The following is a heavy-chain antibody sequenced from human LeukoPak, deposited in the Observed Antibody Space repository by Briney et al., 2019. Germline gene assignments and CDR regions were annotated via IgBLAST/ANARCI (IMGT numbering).Heavy chain of an antibody. CDR3: ARRVGATFDY. J-gene: IGHJ4*02. Sequence: GGSLRLSCAASGFSFSRYAMSWVRQAPGKGLEWVSTISGSGDSTYYSDSVKGRFTISRDNSKNTLYLQMNSLRAEDTAVYYCARRVGATFDYWGQGTLVTVSS. CDR1: GFSFSRYA. V-gene: IGHV3-23*01. CDR2: ISGSGDST. D-gene: IGHD1-26*01.